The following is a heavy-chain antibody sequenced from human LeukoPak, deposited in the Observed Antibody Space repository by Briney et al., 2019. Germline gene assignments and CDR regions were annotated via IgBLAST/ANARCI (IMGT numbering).Heavy chain of an antibody. V-gene: IGHV3-33*01. J-gene: IGHJ4*02. CDR1: GFTFSSYG. CDR2: IWYDGSNK. Sequence: PGRSLSLSCAASGFTFSSYGMHWVRQAPGKGLEWVAVIWYDGSNKYYADSVKGRFTISRDNSKNTLYLQMNSLRAEDTAVYYCAREEAAGTLDYWGQGTLVTVSS. D-gene: IGHD6-13*01. CDR3: AREEAAGTLDY.